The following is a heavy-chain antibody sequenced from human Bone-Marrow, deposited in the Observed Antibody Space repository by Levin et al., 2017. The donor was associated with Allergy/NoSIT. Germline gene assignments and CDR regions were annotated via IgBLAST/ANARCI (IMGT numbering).Heavy chain of an antibody. CDR1: GFTFSSYA. J-gene: IGHJ4*02. V-gene: IGHV3-30*04. D-gene: IGHD3-10*01. CDR2: ISYDGSNK. CDR3: ARAAALLWFGESYFDY. Sequence: GGSLRLSCAASGFTFSSYAMHWVRQAPGKGLEWVAVISYDGSNKYYADSVKGRFTISRDNSKNTLYLQMNSLRAEDTAVYYCARAAALLWFGESYFDYWGQGTLVTVSS.